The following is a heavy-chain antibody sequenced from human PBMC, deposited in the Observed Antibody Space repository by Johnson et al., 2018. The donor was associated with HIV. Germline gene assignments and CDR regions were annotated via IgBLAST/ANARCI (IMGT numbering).Heavy chain of an antibody. D-gene: IGHD1-7*01. Sequence: QVQLVESGGGLVKPGGSLRLSCAASGFTFSDYYMTWIRQAPGKGLEWVSYISSSGSTMYYADSVKGRFTISRDNAKNSLYLQMNSLRAEDTAVYHCARRGNWNYLKSAFEIWGQGTLVTVSS. CDR3: ARRGNWNYLKSAFEI. CDR1: GFTFSDYY. V-gene: IGHV3-11*04. CDR2: ISSSGSTM. J-gene: IGHJ3*02.